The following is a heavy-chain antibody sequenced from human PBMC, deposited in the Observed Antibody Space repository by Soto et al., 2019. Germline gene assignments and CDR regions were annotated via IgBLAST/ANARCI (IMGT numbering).Heavy chain of an antibody. V-gene: IGHV3-30-3*01. D-gene: IGHD5-12*01. CDR1: GFIFNGYG. CDR2: ISYDGSSK. CDR3: TREGTGCECYYDY. Sequence: QVQLVESGGGVVQPGRSLRLSCAASGFIFNGYGLHWVRQAPGKGLEWVAMISYDGSSKYYADSVKGRFTISTDNSKNTMELQMNSLRPEDTAVHYCTREGTGCECYYDYWGQGTLVTVSS. J-gene: IGHJ4*02.